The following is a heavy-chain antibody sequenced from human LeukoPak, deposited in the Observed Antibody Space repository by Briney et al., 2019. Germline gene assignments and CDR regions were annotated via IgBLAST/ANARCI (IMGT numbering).Heavy chain of an antibody. Sequence: GGSLRLSCAASGLTFSSYSMNWVRQAPGKGLEWVSYISSSSSTIYYADSVKGRFTISRDNAKNSLHLQMNSLRDEDTAVYYCAREDRDYDRSGYYGYWGQRSLVTVSS. V-gene: IGHV3-48*02. CDR3: AREDRDYDRSGYYGY. CDR1: GLTFSSYS. J-gene: IGHJ4*02. CDR2: ISSSSSTI. D-gene: IGHD3-22*01.